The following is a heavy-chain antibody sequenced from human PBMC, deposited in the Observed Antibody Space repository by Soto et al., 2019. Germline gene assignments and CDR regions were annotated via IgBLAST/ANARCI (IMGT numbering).Heavy chain of an antibody. J-gene: IGHJ4*02. CDR1: GGTFSRHT. D-gene: IGHD2-2*02. Sequence: QVQLVQSGAEVKKPGSSVKVSCKASGGTFSRHTVSWVRQAPGQGLEWMGGIIPVFGTTNYAQKFQGRVTITADESTSTTYMELSSLRSDDTAVYYCARWAGFCSSPSCYTALDYWGQGTLVTVSS. V-gene: IGHV1-69*01. CDR3: ARWAGFCSSPSCYTALDY. CDR2: IIPVFGTT.